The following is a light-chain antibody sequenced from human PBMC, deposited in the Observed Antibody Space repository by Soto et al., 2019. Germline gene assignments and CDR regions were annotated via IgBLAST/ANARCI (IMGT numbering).Light chain of an antibody. J-gene: IGKJ1*01. CDR3: QQGYSTPGA. CDR1: QSIGSF. Sequence: DIQMTQSPSSLSASVGDRVTITCRASQSIGSFLHWYQQKPGKAPKLLIYAASGLQTGVSSRFSGSGSGTECTLTIRSLQPEDFATYYCQQGYSTPGAFGQGTEVEIK. V-gene: IGKV1-39*01. CDR2: AAS.